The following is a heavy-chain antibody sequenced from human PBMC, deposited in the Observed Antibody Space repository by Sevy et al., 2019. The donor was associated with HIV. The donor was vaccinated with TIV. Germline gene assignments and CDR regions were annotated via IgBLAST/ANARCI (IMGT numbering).Heavy chain of an antibody. CDR1: GGSISSYY. D-gene: IGHD3-16*02. CDR2: IYYSGST. Sequence: SETLSLTCTVSGGSISSYYWSWIRQPPGKGLEWIGYIYYSGSTNYNPSLKSRVTISVDTSKNQFSLKLSSVTAADTAVYYCARDGHYDYVWGSYRPGGYFDYWGQGTLVTVSS. CDR3: ARDGHYDYVWGSYRPGGYFDY. V-gene: IGHV4-59*01. J-gene: IGHJ4*02.